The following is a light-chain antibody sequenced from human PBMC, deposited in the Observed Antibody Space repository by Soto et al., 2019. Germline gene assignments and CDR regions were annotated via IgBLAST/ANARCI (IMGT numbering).Light chain of an antibody. V-gene: IGLV2-8*01. CDR2: EVT. CDR1: SSDVGGYDY. J-gene: IGLJ1*01. Sequence: QSVLTQPPSASGSPGQSVTISCTGTSSDVGGYDYVSWYQQHPGKAPKLMIYEVTIRPSGVSDRFSGSKSGNTASLTVSGLQAEDEADYYCSSYTGGNPSYVFGTGPKV. CDR3: SSYTGGNPSYV.